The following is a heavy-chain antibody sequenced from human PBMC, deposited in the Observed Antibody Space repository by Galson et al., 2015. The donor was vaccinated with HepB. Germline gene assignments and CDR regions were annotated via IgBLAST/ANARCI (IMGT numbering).Heavy chain of an antibody. Sequence: SLRLSCAASGFTFSSYSMNWVRQAPGKGLEWVSSISSSSSYIYYADSVKGRFTISRDNAKNSLYLQMNSLRAEDTAVYYCASQALRFLEWYLDYWGQGTLVTVSS. V-gene: IGHV3-21*01. J-gene: IGHJ4*02. CDR3: ASQALRFLEWYLDY. D-gene: IGHD3-3*01. CDR2: ISSSSSYI. CDR1: GFTFSSYS.